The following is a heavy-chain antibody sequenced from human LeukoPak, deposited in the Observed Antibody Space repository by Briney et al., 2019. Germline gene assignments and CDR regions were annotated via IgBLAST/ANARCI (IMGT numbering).Heavy chain of an antibody. CDR2: FSGSGGST. CDR1: GFTFSSYA. J-gene: IGHJ4*02. Sequence: GGSLRLSCAASGFTFSSYAMSWVRQAPGKGLEWVSAFSGSGGSTYYADSVKGRFTISRDNSKNTLYLQMNGLRAEDTAVYYCDGYSYGGDYWGQGTLVTVSS. V-gene: IGHV3-23*01. CDR3: DGYSYGGDY. D-gene: IGHD5-18*01.